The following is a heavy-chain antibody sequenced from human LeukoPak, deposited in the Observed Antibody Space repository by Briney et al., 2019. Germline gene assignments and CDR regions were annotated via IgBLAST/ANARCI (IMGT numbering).Heavy chain of an antibody. CDR2: ISGSGGST. CDR3: AKDGYCSSTSCYYYYYGMDV. CDR1: GFTFSSYA. Sequence: PGGSLRLSCAASGFTFSSYAMSWVRQAPGKGLEWVSAISGSGGSTYYADSVKGRFTISRDNSKNTLYLQMNSLRAEDTAVYYCAKDGYCSSTSCYYYYYGMDVWGQGTTVTVSS. J-gene: IGHJ6*02. V-gene: IGHV3-23*01. D-gene: IGHD2-2*01.